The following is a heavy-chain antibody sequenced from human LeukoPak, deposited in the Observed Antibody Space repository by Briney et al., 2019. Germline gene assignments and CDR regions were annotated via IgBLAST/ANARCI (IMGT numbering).Heavy chain of an antibody. Sequence: GGSLRLSCAASGFTVSDNYMKWVRQAPGKGLEWVSIIYTGGSTYYADSVKGRFTISRDNSKNTLYLQMNSLTGEDTAVYYCARHLSGDDIWGQGTMVTVSS. CDR2: IYTGGST. CDR1: GFTVSDNY. D-gene: IGHD4-17*01. CDR3: ARHLSGDDI. J-gene: IGHJ3*02. V-gene: IGHV3-53*01.